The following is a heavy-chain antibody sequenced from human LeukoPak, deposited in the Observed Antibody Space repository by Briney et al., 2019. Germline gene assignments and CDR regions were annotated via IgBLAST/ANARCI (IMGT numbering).Heavy chain of an antibody. CDR1: GFTFSRYG. V-gene: IGHV3-30*04. CDR3: ATGIVGATADY. CDR2: ISYDGSNK. J-gene: IGHJ4*02. Sequence: GRSLRLSCAASGFTFSRYGMHWVRQAPGKGLEWVTAISYDGSNKYYADSVKGRFTISRDNSKNTLYLQMNSLRAEDTAVYYCATGIVGATADYWGQGTLVTVSS. D-gene: IGHD1-26*01.